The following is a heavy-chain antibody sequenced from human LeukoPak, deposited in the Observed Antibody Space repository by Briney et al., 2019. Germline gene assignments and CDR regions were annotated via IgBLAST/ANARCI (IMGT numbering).Heavy chain of an antibody. V-gene: IGHV4-4*02. CDR3: ARGQGSGYYPTHAFDI. Sequence: NPSGTLSLTCAVSGGSISSSNWWSWVRQPPGKGLEWIGEIYHSGSTNYNPSLKSRVTISVDKSKNQFSLKLSSVTAADTAVYYCARGQGSGYYPTHAFDIWGQGTMVTVSS. D-gene: IGHD3-22*01. J-gene: IGHJ3*02. CDR2: IYHSGST. CDR1: GGSISSSNW.